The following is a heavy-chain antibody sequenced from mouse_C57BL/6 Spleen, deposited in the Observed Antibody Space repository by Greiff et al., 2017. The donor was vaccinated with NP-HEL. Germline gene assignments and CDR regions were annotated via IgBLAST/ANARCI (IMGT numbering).Heavy chain of an antibody. J-gene: IGHJ2*01. CDR1: GYTFTDYY. Sequence: EVQLQQSGPELVKPGASVKISCKASGYTFTDYYMNWVKQSHGKSLEWIGDINPNNGGTSYNQKFKGKATLTVDKSSSTAYMELRSLTSEDSAVYYCATTVVAYGGFDYWGQGTTLTVSS. CDR3: ATTVVAYGGFDY. V-gene: IGHV1-26*01. CDR2: INPNNGGT. D-gene: IGHD1-1*01.